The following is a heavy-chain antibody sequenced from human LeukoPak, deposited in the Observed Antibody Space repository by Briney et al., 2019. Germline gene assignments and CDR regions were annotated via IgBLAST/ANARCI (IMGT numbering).Heavy chain of an antibody. Sequence: SETLSLICAVYGGSFSGYYWSWVRQPPGKGLEWIGEINHSGSTNYNPSLKSRVTISVDTSKNQFSLKLSSVTAADTAVYYRARGSGYPARTLDYWGQGTLVTVSS. V-gene: IGHV4-34*01. J-gene: IGHJ4*02. CDR3: ARGSGYPARTLDY. D-gene: IGHD3-10*01. CDR2: INHSGST. CDR1: GGSFSGYY.